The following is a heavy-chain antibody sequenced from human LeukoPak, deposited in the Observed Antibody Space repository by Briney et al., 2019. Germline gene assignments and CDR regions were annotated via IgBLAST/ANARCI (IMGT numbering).Heavy chain of an antibody. CDR2: IRGCGGST. J-gene: IGHJ4*02. D-gene: IGHD6-19*01. CDR3: AKPAISSSGWYYDY. V-gene: IGHV3-23*01. Sequence: GGSLRLSCAASGFTCSSCAMSWVRQAPGKGLEWVSAIRGCGGSTYYADSVKGRFTISRDNSKNTLYLQMNSLRAEDTAVYYCAKPAISSSGWYYDYWGQGTLVTVSS. CDR1: GFTCSSCA.